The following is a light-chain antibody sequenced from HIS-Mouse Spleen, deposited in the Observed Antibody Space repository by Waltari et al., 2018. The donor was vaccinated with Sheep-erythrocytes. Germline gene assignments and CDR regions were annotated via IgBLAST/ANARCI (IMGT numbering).Light chain of an antibody. CDR2: EGS. CDR3: CSYAGSSTPWV. V-gene: IGLV2-23*01. CDR1: SSDVGRYNL. J-gene: IGLJ3*02. Sequence: QSALTQPASVSGSPGQSITISCTGTSSDVGRYNLVPWYQQHPGKAPKLMIYEGSKWPSGVSNRFSGSKSGNTASLTISGLQAEDEADYYCCSYAGSSTPWVFGGGTKLTVL.